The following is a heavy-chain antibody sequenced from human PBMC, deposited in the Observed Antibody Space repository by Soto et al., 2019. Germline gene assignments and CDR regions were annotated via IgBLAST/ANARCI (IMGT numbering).Heavy chain of an antibody. CDR1: GGSISSYY. V-gene: IGHV4-59*08. CDR2: IYYSGST. Sequence: PSETLSLTCTVSGGSISSYYWSWIRQPPGKGLEWIGYIYYSGSTNYNPSLKSRVTISVDTSKNQFSLKLSSVTAADTAVYYCARSHCSSTSCYAREIDYWGQGTLVTVSS. D-gene: IGHD2-2*01. CDR3: ARSHCSSTSCYAREIDY. J-gene: IGHJ4*02.